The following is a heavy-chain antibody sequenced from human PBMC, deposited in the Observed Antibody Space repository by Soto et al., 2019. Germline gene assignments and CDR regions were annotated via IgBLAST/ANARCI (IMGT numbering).Heavy chain of an antibody. V-gene: IGHV1-3*01. CDR3: ASLLPTAAPSYNWFDP. J-gene: IGHJ5*02. CDR2: INAGNFNT. CDR1: GYTFTSYA. Sequence: ASVKVSCKASGYTFTSYAMHLVRQAPVQILELIVWINAGNFNTKYSQKFQGRFTIAVYTSAITCYIELISLISEYTSVYYCASLLPTAAPSYNWFDPWGQGTMVTVSS. D-gene: IGHD4-17*01.